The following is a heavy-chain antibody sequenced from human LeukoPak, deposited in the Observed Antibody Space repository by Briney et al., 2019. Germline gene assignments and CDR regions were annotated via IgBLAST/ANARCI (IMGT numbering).Heavy chain of an antibody. Sequence: SETLSLTCAVYGGSFSGYYWSWIRQPPGKGLEWIGEINHSGSTNYNPSLKSRVTISVDTSKNQFSLKLSSVTAADTAVYYCARGRRDIVVVPAAIFDYWGQGTLVTVSS. CDR1: GGSFSGYY. D-gene: IGHD2-2*01. V-gene: IGHV4-34*01. CDR2: INHSGST. J-gene: IGHJ4*02. CDR3: ARGRRDIVVVPAAIFDY.